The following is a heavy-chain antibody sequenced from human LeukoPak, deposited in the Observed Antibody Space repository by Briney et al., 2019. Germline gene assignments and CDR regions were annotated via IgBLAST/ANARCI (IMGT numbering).Heavy chain of an antibody. CDR1: GITFRSYG. J-gene: IGHJ4*02. CDR2: ITGSGGST. CDR3: AAVVIKYF. Sequence: PGGSLRLSCAASGITFRSYGMHWVRQAPGKGLEWVSAITGSGGSTYYADSVKGRFTISRDNSKNTLYLQMNSLRADDTAVYYCAAVVIKYFWGQGTLVTVSS. D-gene: IGHD2-21*01. V-gene: IGHV3-23*01.